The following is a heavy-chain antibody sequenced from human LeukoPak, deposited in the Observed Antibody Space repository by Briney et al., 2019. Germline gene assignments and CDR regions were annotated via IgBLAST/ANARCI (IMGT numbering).Heavy chain of an antibody. CDR3: ATGGALRGYCFH. Sequence: GGSLRLSCAASGLTFSDYWMSWVRQAPGKGLEWVANIKPDGGHKNYVDSVKGRFTISRDNAKNSLYLQMNSLRADDTAVYYCATGGALRGYCFHWGQGTLVSVSS. CDR2: IKPDGGHK. V-gene: IGHV3-7*01. J-gene: IGHJ4*02. D-gene: IGHD2-15*01. CDR1: GLTFSDYW.